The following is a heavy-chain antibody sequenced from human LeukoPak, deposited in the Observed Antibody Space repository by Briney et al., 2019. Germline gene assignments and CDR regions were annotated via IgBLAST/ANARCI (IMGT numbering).Heavy chain of an antibody. CDR3: ARESYNSGSYYNDY. D-gene: IGHD3-10*01. CDR2: IIAYNGNT. CDR1: GYTFTSYG. V-gene: IGHV1-18*01. Sequence: ASVKVSCKASGYTFTSYGISWVRQAPGQGLEWMGWIIAYNGNTNYAQKLQGRVTMTTDTSTSTAYMELRSLRSDDTALYYCARESYNSGSYYNDYWGQGTLVTVSS. J-gene: IGHJ4*02.